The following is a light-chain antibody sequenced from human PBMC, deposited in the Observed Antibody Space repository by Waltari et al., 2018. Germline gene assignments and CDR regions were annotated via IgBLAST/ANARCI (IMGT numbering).Light chain of an antibody. CDR3: QQTYTNTPT. V-gene: IGKV1-39*01. CDR2: AAS. J-gene: IGKJ1*01. CDR1: QPITVY. Sequence: DVQMTQSPSSLSASVGDRFTITCRASQPITVYLNWYQHKFGEAPKLLISAASTLQSGVPSRFSGGGSGTVFTLTINSLQHEDFATYYCQQTYTNTPTFGQGTKVEVK.